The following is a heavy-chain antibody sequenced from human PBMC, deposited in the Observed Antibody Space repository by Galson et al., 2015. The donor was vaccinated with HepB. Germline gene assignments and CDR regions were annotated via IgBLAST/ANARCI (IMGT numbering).Heavy chain of an antibody. D-gene: IGHD2-21*02. J-gene: IGHJ4*02. CDR3: ARAPPYCGGDCYSDY. Sequence: SVTVSCKASGSTFTSYYMHWVRQAPGQGLEWMGIINPSGGSTSYAQKFQGRVTMTRDTSTSTVYMELSSLRSEDTAVYYCARAPPYCGGDCYSDYWGQGTLVTVSS. CDR1: GSTFTSYY. V-gene: IGHV1-46*01. CDR2: INPSGGST.